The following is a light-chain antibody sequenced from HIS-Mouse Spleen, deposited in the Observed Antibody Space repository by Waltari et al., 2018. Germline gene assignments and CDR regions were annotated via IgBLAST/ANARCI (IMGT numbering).Light chain of an antibody. Sequence: DIQLTQSPSFLSASVGDRVTITCRASQRISRYLAWYQQKPGKAPKLLIYGASTLQSGVPSRFSGSGAETEFTLTISSLQPEDFATYYCQQLNSYPPTFGQGTKVEIK. V-gene: IGKV1-9*01. J-gene: IGKJ1*01. CDR2: GAS. CDR1: QRISRY. CDR3: QQLNSYPPT.